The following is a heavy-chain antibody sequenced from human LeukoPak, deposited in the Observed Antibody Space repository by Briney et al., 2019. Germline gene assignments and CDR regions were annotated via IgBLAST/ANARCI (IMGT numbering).Heavy chain of an antibody. Sequence: SETLSLTCTVSGVSISSSNSYWGWIRQPPGKGLEWIGSIYYSGNTYYNASLKSQVSISIDTSKNQFSLRLTSVTAADTAVYYCARDEGYYGSGKNYYYYMDVWDKGTTVTVSS. CDR3: ARDEGYYGSGKNYYYYMDV. V-gene: IGHV4-39*02. J-gene: IGHJ6*03. CDR2: IYYSGNT. CDR1: GVSISSSNSY. D-gene: IGHD3-10*01.